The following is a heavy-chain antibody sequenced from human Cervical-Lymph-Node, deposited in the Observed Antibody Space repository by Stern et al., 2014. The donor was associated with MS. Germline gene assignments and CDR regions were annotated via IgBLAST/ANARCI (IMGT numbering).Heavy chain of an antibody. CDR1: GGTFSKFP. CDR3: ALSSETSDRWYSLGYDL. D-gene: IGHD6-13*01. Sequence: QVQLGQSGAEVTKPGSSVQVSCKASGGTFSKFPSSWVRQAPGQGLEWMGGIFPFFGTPTYAQEFRGRVTITAYVSTSTVYMELSSLRSDDTAVYYCALSSETSDRWYSLGYDLWGQGTLVTVSS. V-gene: IGHV1-69*01. CDR2: IFPFFGTP. J-gene: IGHJ5*02.